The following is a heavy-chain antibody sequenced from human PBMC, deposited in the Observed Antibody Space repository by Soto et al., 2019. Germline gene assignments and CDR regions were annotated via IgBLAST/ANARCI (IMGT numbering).Heavy chain of an antibody. Sequence: QVPFVQSGAEVMKPGASVKVSCKASGYTFSDYAVHWVRQAPGQRPEWMGWINAGNGNTKYSQKLQGRVTITRDTSASSAYLELSSLTSEATALYCCTRSPVRPFGGIIGPFDYWGQGTLVTVSS. CDR1: GYTFSDYA. D-gene: IGHD3-16*02. CDR3: TRSPVRPFGGIIGPFDY. V-gene: IGHV1-3*01. CDR2: INAGNGNT. J-gene: IGHJ4*02.